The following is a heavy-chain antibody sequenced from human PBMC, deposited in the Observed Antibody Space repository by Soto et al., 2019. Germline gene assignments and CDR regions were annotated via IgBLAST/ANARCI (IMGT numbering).Heavy chain of an antibody. CDR1: GGSISSYY. Sequence: PSETLSLTCTVSGGSISSYYWSWIRQPPGKGLEWIGYIYYSGSTNYNPSLKSRVTISADTSKNQFSLKLSSVTAADTAVYYCARHPRTGWFDPWGQGTLVTVSS. CDR2: IYYSGST. V-gene: IGHV4-59*01. J-gene: IGHJ5*02. CDR3: ARHPRTGWFDP.